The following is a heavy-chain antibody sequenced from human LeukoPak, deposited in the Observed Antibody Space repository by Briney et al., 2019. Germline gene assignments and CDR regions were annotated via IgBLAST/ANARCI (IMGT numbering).Heavy chain of an antibody. Sequence: GGSLRLSCAASGFTFSSYAMSWVRQAPGKGLEWVSAISGSGGSTYYADSVKGRFTISRDNSKNTLYLQMNSLRAEDTAVYYCASLHHDILTGYYRPKYYFDYWGQGTLVTASS. V-gene: IGHV3-23*01. CDR2: ISGSGGST. D-gene: IGHD3-9*01. J-gene: IGHJ4*02. CDR3: ASLHHDILTGYYRPKYYFDY. CDR1: GFTFSSYA.